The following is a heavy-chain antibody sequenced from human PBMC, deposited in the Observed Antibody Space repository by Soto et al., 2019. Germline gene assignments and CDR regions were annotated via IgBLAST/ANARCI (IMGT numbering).Heavy chain of an antibody. CDR2: ISGSDDST. J-gene: IGHJ4*02. D-gene: IGHD6-25*01. CDR1: GFTFSSYA. CDR3: AKRCGSFTFDD. V-gene: IGHV3-23*01. Sequence: EVQLLESGGGLVQPGESLRLSCAASGFTFSSYAMSWVRQAPGKGLEWVSVISGSDDSTYYADSVKGRFTISRDNSKNTLYLQKNSRRAEDTAVYYCAKRCGSFTFDDWGQGTLVTVSS.